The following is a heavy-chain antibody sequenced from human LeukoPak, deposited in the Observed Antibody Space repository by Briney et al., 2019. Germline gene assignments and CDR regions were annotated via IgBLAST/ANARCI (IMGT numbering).Heavy chain of an antibody. V-gene: IGHV3-30*18. CDR2: ISYDGSNK. CDR1: GFTFSSYG. J-gene: IGHJ4*02. Sequence: GSLRLSCAASGFTFSSYGMHWVRQAPGKGLEWVAVISYDGSNKYYADSVKGRFTISRDNSKNTLYLQMNSLRAEDTAVYYCAKVAGTPFDYWGQGTLVTVSS. CDR3: AKVAGTPFDY. D-gene: IGHD6-19*01.